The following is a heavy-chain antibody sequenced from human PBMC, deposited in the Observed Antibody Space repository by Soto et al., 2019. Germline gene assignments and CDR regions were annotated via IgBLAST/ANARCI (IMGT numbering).Heavy chain of an antibody. Sequence: PGGSLRLSCTASGFTFSNSWMAWVRQAPGKGLEWVANIKQDGSDKYYVDSVKGRFTVSRDNAKNSLYLHMNSLRAEDTALYYCARALAAVGTYSCYYMEVWGKGTTVTVSS. D-gene: IGHD6-13*01. J-gene: IGHJ6*03. CDR2: IKQDGSDK. CDR3: ARALAAVGTYSCYYMEV. V-gene: IGHV3-7*01. CDR1: GFTFSNSW.